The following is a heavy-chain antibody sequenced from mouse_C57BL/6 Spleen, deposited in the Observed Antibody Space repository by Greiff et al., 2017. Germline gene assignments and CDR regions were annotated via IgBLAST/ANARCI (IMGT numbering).Heavy chain of an antibody. CDR1: GYTFTSYG. D-gene: IGHD4-1*01. J-gene: IGHJ4*01. Sequence: VKLQESGAELARPGASVKLSCKASGYTFTSYGISWVKQRTGQGLEWIGEIYPRSGNTYYNEKFKGKATLTADKSSSTAYMELRSLTSEDSAVYFCARGTGRAMDYWGQGTSVTVSS. V-gene: IGHV1-81*01. CDR2: IYPRSGNT. CDR3: ARGTGRAMDY.